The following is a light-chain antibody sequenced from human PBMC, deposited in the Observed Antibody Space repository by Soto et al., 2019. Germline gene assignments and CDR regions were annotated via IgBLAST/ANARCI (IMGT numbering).Light chain of an antibody. CDR2: GAS. J-gene: IGKJ2*01. CDR1: QDISSY. CDR3: QQLNSDWYT. Sequence: DIPLTQSPSFLSASVGDRVTITCRASQDISSYLAWYQQEPGKAPKLLIYGASTLRSGVPSRFSGSGSGTEFTLTISSLQPEDFGTYYCQQLNSDWYTFGQGTKLEI. V-gene: IGKV1-9*01.